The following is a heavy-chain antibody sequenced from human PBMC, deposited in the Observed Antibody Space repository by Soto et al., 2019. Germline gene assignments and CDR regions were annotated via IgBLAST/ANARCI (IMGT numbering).Heavy chain of an antibody. CDR3: AKLAYCGGDCSGVFDY. D-gene: IGHD2-21*02. Sequence: LRLSFAASGXTFSSYGMHWVRQAPGKGLEWVAVISYDGSNKYYADSVKGRFTISRDNSKNTLYLQMNSLRAEDTAVYYCAKLAYCGGDCSGVFDYWGQGTLVTVSS. J-gene: IGHJ4*02. CDR1: GXTFSSYG. V-gene: IGHV3-30*18. CDR2: ISYDGSNK.